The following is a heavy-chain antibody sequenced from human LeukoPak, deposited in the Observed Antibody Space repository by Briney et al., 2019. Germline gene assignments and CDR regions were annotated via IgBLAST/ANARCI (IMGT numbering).Heavy chain of an antibody. J-gene: IGHJ4*02. D-gene: IGHD4-23*01. Sequence: PGRSLRLSCAASGFTFSSYWMYWVRHAPGKGLVWISRIVSDGSSTTYADSVKGRFTISRDNAKNTLYLQMNSLRAEDTAVYYCTRGNSGHDYWGQGTLVTVSS. CDR1: GFTFSSYW. V-gene: IGHV3-74*01. CDR3: TRGNSGHDY. CDR2: IVSDGSST.